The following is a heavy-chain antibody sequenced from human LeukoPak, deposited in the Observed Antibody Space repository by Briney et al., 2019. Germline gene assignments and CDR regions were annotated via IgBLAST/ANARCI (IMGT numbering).Heavy chain of an antibody. CDR3: ARDTYEPGLIDF. D-gene: IGHD3-3*01. Sequence: PGGSLRLSCAASGFTFSLYAMNWVRQAPGKGLEWVSYINSGSSDKHYTESVRGRFTISRDNAKKTLYLQMNSLRAEDTAVYFCARDTYEPGLIDFWGQGTLVSVSS. CDR1: GFTFSLYA. CDR2: INSGSSDK. V-gene: IGHV3-21*05. J-gene: IGHJ4*02.